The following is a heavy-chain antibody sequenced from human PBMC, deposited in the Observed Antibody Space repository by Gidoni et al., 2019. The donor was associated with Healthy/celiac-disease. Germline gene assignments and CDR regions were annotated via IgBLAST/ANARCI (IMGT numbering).Heavy chain of an antibody. J-gene: IGHJ3*02. CDR3: AKSGNIAAAGAGYAFDI. CDR2: ISSSGGTT. D-gene: IGHD6-13*01. Sequence: EVQLLESGGGLVQPGGCLRLSWAAAGCTFSSDAMSWVRQAPGKGLEWVSAISSSGGTTYYADSVKGRFTISRDNSKNTLYLQMNSLRAEDTAVYYCAKSGNIAAAGAGYAFDIWGQGTMVTVSS. V-gene: IGHV3-23*01. CDR1: GCTFSSDA.